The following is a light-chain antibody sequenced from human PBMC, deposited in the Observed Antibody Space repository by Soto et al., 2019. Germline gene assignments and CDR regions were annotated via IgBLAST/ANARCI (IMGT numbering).Light chain of an antibody. J-gene: IGLJ1*01. Sequence: QSVLTPPPPASGTPGQRVTLSCFGSSSNIGDNPVNWYQQLPGAAPKLLIYINDQRPSGVPGRFSGSKSGTSASLAISGLQPEDEADYYCAAWDDSLNALFGTGTKVTVL. V-gene: IGLV1-44*01. CDR3: AAWDDSLNAL. CDR1: SSNIGDNP. CDR2: IND.